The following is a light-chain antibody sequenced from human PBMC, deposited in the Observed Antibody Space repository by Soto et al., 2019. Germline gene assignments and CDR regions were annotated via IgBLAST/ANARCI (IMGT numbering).Light chain of an antibody. CDR3: QQYNSYPVT. J-gene: IGKJ1*01. V-gene: IGKV1-5*03. CDR2: KAS. CDR1: QSISSW. Sequence: IQVTKSPSTLSASEGDSVTITCRASQSISSWLDWYQQKPGKAPNLLIYKASSLHSGVPSKFSGSGSGTEFTLTISSLQPDDFATYYCQQYNSYPVTFGQGTKVDI.